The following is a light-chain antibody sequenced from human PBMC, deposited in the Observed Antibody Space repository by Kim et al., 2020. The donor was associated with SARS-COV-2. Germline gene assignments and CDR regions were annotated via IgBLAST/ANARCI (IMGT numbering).Light chain of an antibody. Sequence: SVRDRITSHSRASKGSSSHLAWYQQEPGKAPKLLIYGAFTLQSGVPARFSGSGSGTEFTLTISSLQPEDFATYYCQQLYDYPFTFGPGTKVDIK. CDR2: GAF. CDR3: QQLYDYPFT. V-gene: IGKV1-9*01. CDR1: KGSSSH. J-gene: IGKJ3*01.